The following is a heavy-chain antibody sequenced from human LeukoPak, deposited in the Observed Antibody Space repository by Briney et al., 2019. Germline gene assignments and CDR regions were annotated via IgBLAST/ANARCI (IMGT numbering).Heavy chain of an antibody. D-gene: IGHD3-3*01. CDR1: GFTFSSYA. Sequence: PGGSLRLSCAASGFTFSSYAMSWVRQAPGKGLEWVSAISGSGGSTYYADSVKGRFTISRDNSKNTLYLQMNSLRAEDTAVYYCAKEAYTYYDFWSGPTFDYWGQGTLVTVSS. V-gene: IGHV3-23*01. J-gene: IGHJ4*02. CDR2: ISGSGGST. CDR3: AKEAYTYYDFWSGPTFDY.